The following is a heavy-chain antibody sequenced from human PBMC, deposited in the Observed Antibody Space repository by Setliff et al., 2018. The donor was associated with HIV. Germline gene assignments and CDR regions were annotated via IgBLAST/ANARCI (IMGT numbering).Heavy chain of an antibody. CDR1: GGSISRSNW. V-gene: IGHV4-4*02. CDR2: IYYTGYT. J-gene: IGHJ5*02. Sequence: PSETLSLTCAVSGGSISRSNWWTWVRQSPGKGLEWIGEIYYTGYTTFSPSLKSRVPISVDTSKNQFSLNLTSVTAADAAIYYCARAHESGMRWVDTWGPGTLVTVSS. D-gene: IGHD2-15*01. CDR3: ARAHESGMRWVDT.